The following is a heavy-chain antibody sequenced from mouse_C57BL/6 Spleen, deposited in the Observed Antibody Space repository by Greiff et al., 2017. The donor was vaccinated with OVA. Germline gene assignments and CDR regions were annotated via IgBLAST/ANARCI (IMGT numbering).Heavy chain of an antibody. CDR3: AREDYYGSSYGFAY. CDR1: GYTFTSYG. Sequence: QVQLQQSGAELARPGASVKLSCQASGYTFTSYGISWVKQRTGQGLEWIGEIYPRSGNTYYNEKFKGKATLTADKSSSTAYMELRSLTSDDSAVYFCAREDYYGSSYGFAYWGQGTLVTVSA. D-gene: IGHD1-1*01. CDR2: IYPRSGNT. J-gene: IGHJ3*01. V-gene: IGHV1-81*01.